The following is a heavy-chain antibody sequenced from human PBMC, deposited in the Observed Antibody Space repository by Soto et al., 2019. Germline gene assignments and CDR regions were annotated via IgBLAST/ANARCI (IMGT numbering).Heavy chain of an antibody. D-gene: IGHD2-15*01. Sequence: QVQLVESGGGVFQPGRSLRLSCAASGFTFSSYGMHWVRQAPGKGLEWVAVIWYDGSNKYYADSVKGRFTISRYNSKNTLYLQMNSLIAEDTDVYYCEAVAATPYFDYWGQGTLVTVSS. J-gene: IGHJ4*02. V-gene: IGHV3-33*01. CDR2: IWYDGSNK. CDR1: GFTFSSYG. CDR3: EAVAATPYFDY.